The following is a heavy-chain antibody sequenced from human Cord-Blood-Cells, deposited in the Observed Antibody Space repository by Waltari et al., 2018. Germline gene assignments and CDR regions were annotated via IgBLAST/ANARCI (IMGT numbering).Heavy chain of an antibody. D-gene: IGHD1-20*01. V-gene: IGHV1-69*01. CDR3: ASYLYNWNTFNHYYFDY. Sequence: QVQLVQSGAEVKKPGSSVTVPCKASGGTFLTPPLLWSRPAHGLGLGWMGGIIPIFDTANYAQKFQGRVTITADESTSTAYMELSSLRSEDTAVYYCASYLYNWNTFNHYYFDYWGQGTLVTVSS. CDR1: GGTFLTPP. J-gene: IGHJ4*02. CDR2: IIPIFDTA.